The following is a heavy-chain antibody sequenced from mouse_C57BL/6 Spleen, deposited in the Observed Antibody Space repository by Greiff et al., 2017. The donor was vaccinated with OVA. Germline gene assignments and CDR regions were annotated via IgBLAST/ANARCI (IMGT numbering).Heavy chain of an antibody. CDR1: GYSISSGYY. J-gene: IGHJ2*01. V-gene: IGHV3-6*01. Sequence: EVHLVESGPGLVKPSQSLSLTCSVTGYSISSGYYWNWIRQFPGNKLEWMGYISYDGSNNYNPSLKNRISITRDTSKNQFFLKLNSVTTEDTATYDCARGGYGLDYWGQGTTLTVSS. CDR2: ISYDGSN. D-gene: IGHD1-1*02. CDR3: ARGGYGLDY.